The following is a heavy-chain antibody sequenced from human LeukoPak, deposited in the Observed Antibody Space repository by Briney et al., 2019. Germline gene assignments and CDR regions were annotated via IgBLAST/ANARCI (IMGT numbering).Heavy chain of an antibody. J-gene: IGHJ4*02. CDR2: IIPIFGTA. D-gene: IGHD2-2*01. Sequence: GSSVKVSCKASGGTFSSYAISWLRRAPGQGLEWMGGIIPIFGTANYAQKFQGRVTITTDESTSTAYMELSSLRSEDTAVYYCARGYQLETFDYWGQGTLVTVSS. CDR1: GGTFSSYA. V-gene: IGHV1-69*05. CDR3: ARGYQLETFDY.